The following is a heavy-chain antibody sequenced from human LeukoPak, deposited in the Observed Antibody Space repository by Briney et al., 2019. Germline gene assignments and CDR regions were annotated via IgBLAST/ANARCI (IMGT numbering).Heavy chain of an antibody. CDR2: IYASGHT. V-gene: IGHV4-61*02. J-gene: IGHJ4*02. Sequence: SETLSLTCTVSGGSISSGSYYWSWIRQPAGKGLEWIGRIYASGHTNSNPSLKSRVTMSVDTSKNQFSLRLSSVTAADTAVYYCARMYFDSSGSTRYFDYWGQGSLVTVSS. CDR3: ARMYFDSSGSTRYFDY. D-gene: IGHD3-22*01. CDR1: GGSISSGSYY.